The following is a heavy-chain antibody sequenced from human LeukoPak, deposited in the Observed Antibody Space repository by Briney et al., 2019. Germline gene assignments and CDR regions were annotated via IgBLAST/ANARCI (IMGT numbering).Heavy chain of an antibody. J-gene: IGHJ6*02. Sequence: SETLSLTCTVSGGSISSYYWSWIRQPPGKGLEWIGYIYFSGTTNINPSLKSRVTISVDMSKNQFSLKLSSVTAADTAVYYCAREDPQTTVPEGLDVWGQGTTVTVSS. D-gene: IGHD4-17*01. CDR2: IYFSGTT. CDR3: AREDPQTTVPEGLDV. CDR1: GGSISSYY. V-gene: IGHV4-59*01.